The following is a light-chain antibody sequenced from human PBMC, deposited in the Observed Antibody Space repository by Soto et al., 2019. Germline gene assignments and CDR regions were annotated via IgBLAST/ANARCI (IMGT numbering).Light chain of an antibody. V-gene: IGKV1-39*01. CDR1: QSISSY. J-gene: IGKJ1*01. CDR2: AAS. Sequence: DIQMTQSPSSLCASLRDRVTITCRASQSISSYLNWYQQKPGKAPKLLIYAASSLQSGVPSRFSGSGSGTEFTLTISSLQPDDFATYYCQHYKMYSPWTFGQGTKVDIK. CDR3: QHYKMYSPWT.